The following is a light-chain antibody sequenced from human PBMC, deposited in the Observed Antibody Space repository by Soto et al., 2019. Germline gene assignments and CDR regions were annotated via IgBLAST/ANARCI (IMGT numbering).Light chain of an antibody. CDR2: DAS. V-gene: IGKV1-33*01. J-gene: IGKJ4*01. CDR1: QDISNY. CDR3: QQYNNFSPLT. Sequence: DIQLTQSPSSLSASVGDRVTITCQASQDISNYLNWYEQKPGKAPNLLIFDASKLKTGVPSRFSGRGSGTVFTFTISSLQPEDVATYFCQQYNNFSPLTFGGGTNVEIK.